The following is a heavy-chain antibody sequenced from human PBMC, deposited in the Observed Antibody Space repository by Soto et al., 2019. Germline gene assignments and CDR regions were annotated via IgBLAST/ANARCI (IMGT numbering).Heavy chain of an antibody. CDR3: ARDLTLSSTDGRLDP. CDR1: GGSMSRYY. J-gene: IGHJ5*02. V-gene: IGHV4-59*01. D-gene: IGHD1-26*01. CDR2: IHYTGST. Sequence: SETLSLTCTVSGGSMSRYYWTWIRQPPGKGLEWIGNIHYTGSTNYNPSLKSRVTILLGTSTSQFSLKVSSATAADTAVYYCARDLTLSSTDGRLDPWGNGTLVTVSS.